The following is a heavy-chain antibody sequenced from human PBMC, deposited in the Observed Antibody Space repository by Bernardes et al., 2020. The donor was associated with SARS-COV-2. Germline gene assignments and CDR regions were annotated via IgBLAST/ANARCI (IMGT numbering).Heavy chain of an antibody. CDR2: INHSGST. V-gene: IGHV4-34*01. Sequence: SETLSLTCAVYGGSFSGYYWSWIRQPPGKGLEWIGEINHSGSTNYNPSLKSRVTISVDTSKNQFSLKLSSVTAADTAVYYCARGGTYYDILTGYQNYYYGMDVWGQGTTVTVSS. CDR1: GGSFSGYY. D-gene: IGHD3-9*01. J-gene: IGHJ6*02. CDR3: ARGGTYYDILTGYQNYYYGMDV.